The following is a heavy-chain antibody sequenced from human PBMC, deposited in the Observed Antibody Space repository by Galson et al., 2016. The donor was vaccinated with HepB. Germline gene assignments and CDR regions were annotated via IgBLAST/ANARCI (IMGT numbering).Heavy chain of an antibody. CDR2: TYYRSAWYY. D-gene: IGHD1-14*01. CDR3: TRTTHRGRKLAFDV. CDR1: GDSVSNNSAA. V-gene: IGHV6-1*01. Sequence: CAIPGDSVSNNSAAWNWVRQSPSRGLEWLGRTYYRSAWYYEYTMSLRGRIIVKPDTSTNQFSLQLNSVTPEDTAIDYCTRTTHRGRKLAFDVWGPGSTVTVSS. J-gene: IGHJ3*01.